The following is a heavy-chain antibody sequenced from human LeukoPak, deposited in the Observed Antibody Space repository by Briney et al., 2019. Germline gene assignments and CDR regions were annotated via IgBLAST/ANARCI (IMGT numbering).Heavy chain of an antibody. CDR1: GGSFSGYY. Sequence: SETLSLTCAVYGGSFSGYYWSWIRQPPVKGLEWIGEINHSGSTNYNPSLKSRVTISVDTSKNQFSLKLSSVTAADTAVYYCARGAGYPMGQGTLVTVSS. V-gene: IGHV4-34*01. J-gene: IGHJ5*02. CDR3: ARGAGYP. CDR2: INHSGST.